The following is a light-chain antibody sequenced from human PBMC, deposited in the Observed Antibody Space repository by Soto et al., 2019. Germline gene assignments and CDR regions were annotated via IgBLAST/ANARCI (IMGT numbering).Light chain of an antibody. CDR3: QQYGDWPPET. J-gene: IGKJ2*01. V-gene: IGKV3-15*01. CDR1: QSVGSD. CDR2: GAS. Sequence: EIVMTQSPATLSVSPGERVTLSCRASQSVGSDLAWYQQRPGQPPRLLIYGASTRATGIPARFSGSGSGTECALTISSLQSEDVAVYYCQQYGDWPPETFGQGTKLEI.